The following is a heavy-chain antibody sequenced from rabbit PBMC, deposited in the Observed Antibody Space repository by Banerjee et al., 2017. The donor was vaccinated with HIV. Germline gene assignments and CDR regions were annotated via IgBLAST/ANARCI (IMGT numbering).Heavy chain of an antibody. D-gene: IGHD1-1*01. Sequence: QEQLEESGGDLVKPEGSLTLTCTASGFSFSSNYWMCWVRQAPGKGLEWIACIGAGSSGTTYYASWAKGRFTISKTSSTTVTLQMTSLTAADTATYFCARDESLYYAILRLWGQGTLVTVS. V-gene: IGHV1S45*01. CDR1: GFSFSSNYW. CDR3: ARDESLYYAILRL. CDR2: IGAGSSGTT. J-gene: IGHJ4*01.